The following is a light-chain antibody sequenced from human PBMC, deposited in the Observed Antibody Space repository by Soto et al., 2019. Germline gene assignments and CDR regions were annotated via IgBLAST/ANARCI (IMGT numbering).Light chain of an antibody. J-gene: IGKJ1*01. CDR3: QQYGSSPQT. CDR2: GAS. Sequence: ILFTQSPGSLSLSPGERATLSCRPSQSVSSSYLAWYQQKPGQAPRLLIYGASSRATGIPDRFSRSGSGTDFTLTISRLEPEDFAVYYCQQYGSSPQTFGQGTKVDIK. CDR1: QSVSSSY. V-gene: IGKV3-20*01.